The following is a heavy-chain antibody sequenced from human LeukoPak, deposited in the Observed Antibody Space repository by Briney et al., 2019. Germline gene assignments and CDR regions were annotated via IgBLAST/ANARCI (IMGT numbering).Heavy chain of an antibody. CDR3: AKEIDYGGNSFDY. J-gene: IGHJ4*02. V-gene: IGHV3-33*06. D-gene: IGHD4-23*01. CDR1: GFTFSSYG. Sequence: GRSLRLSCAASGFTFSSYGMHWVRQAPGKGLEWVAVIWYDGSNKYYADSVKGRFTISRDNSKNTLYLQMNSLRAEDTAIYYCAKEIDYGGNSFDYWGQGTLVTVSS. CDR2: IWYDGSNK.